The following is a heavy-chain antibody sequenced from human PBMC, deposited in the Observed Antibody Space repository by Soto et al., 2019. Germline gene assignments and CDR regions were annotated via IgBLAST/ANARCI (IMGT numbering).Heavy chain of an antibody. V-gene: IGHV4-59*01. Sequence: QVQLQESGPGLVKPSETLSLTCTVSGVSISSYYWSWIRQPPGKGLEWIGYIYYSGSTNYNPSLKRRVTISVDTSKNQCSLQLSSVTAADTAVYYCARGRGGYFDLWGRGTLVTVSS. CDR1: GVSISSYY. CDR2: IYYSGST. CDR3: ARGRGGYFDL. J-gene: IGHJ2*01.